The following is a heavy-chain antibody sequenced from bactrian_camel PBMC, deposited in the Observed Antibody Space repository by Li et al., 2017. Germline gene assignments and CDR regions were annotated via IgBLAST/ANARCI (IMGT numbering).Heavy chain of an antibody. J-gene: IGHJ6*01. V-gene: IGHV3S40*01. Sequence: DVQLVESGGGLVQPGESLTLSCVASGFAFSTSSMSWVRQAPGKGLEYLSGISSDGGKTSYADSVKGRFTISKGNAKNTLYLRMNSLKPEDTAMYYCATADYCEMRVGWIASSLFGYWGQGTQVT. CDR2: ISSDGGKT. D-gene: IGHD4*01. CDR3: ATADYCEMRVGWIASSLFGY. CDR1: GFAFSTSS.